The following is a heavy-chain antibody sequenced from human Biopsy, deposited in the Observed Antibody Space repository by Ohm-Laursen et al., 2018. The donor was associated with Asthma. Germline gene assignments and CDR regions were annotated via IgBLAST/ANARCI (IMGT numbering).Heavy chain of an antibody. CDR3: ARGDSSGWSHYYFDY. CDR2: IYSGGTS. Sequence: GYLRLSCTASGFTVSRDHMFWVRQAPGKGLEWVSVIYSGGTSHTADPVRGRLTTSRDFSKNTLHLQMHSLRVEDTAVYYCARGDSSGWSHYYFDYWGQGTLVTVSS. CDR1: GFTVSRDH. V-gene: IGHV3-53*01. D-gene: IGHD6-19*01. J-gene: IGHJ4*02.